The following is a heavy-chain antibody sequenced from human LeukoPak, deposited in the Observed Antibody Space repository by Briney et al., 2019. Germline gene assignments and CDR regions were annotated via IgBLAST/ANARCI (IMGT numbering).Heavy chain of an antibody. CDR2: IYNSGNT. D-gene: IGHD3-22*01. CDR1: GGSISTNY. Sequence: PSETLSLTCTVSGGSISTNYWSWIRQPAGKGLEWIGRIYNSGNTNYSPSLESRVTMSAHTSKNQFSLKLSSVTAADTAVYYCARGTFDSSGYYLFDYWGQGTLVTVSS. J-gene: IGHJ4*02. CDR3: ARGTFDSSGYYLFDY. V-gene: IGHV4-4*07.